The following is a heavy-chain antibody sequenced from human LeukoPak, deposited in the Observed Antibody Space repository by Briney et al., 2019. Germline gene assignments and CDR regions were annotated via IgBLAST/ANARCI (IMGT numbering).Heavy chain of an antibody. CDR1: GYTFTSYA. J-gene: IGHJ4*02. CDR2: INAGNGNT. V-gene: IGHV1-3*01. Sequence: GASVKVSCKASGYTFTSYAMLWVRQAPGQRLEWMGWINAGNGNTKYSQKFQGRVTITRDTSASTAYMELSSLRSEDTAVYYCARGFSSSWYTTRFDYWGQGTLVTVSS. CDR3: ARGFSSSWYTTRFDY. D-gene: IGHD6-13*01.